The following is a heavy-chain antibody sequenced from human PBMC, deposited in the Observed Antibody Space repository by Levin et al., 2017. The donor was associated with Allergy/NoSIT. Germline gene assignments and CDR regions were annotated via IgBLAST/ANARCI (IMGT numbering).Heavy chain of an antibody. Sequence: PGGSLRLSCAASGFNFNVYSMHWVRQASGKGLEWVSYITSGGSNIFYADSVKGRFTISRDNGKKSLYLQLNALTVEDTAVYYCARVYNWNPDYWGQGTLVTVFS. J-gene: IGHJ4*02. V-gene: IGHV3-21*01. D-gene: IGHD1-1*01. CDR1: GFNFNVYS. CDR2: ITSGGSNI. CDR3: ARVYNWNPDY.